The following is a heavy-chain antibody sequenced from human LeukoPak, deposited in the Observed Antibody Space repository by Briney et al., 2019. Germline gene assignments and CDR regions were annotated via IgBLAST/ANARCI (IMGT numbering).Heavy chain of an antibody. CDR2: ISYDGSNK. D-gene: IGHD3-16*01. CDR3: SRGRVVDY. J-gene: IGHJ4*02. Sequence: GRSLRLSCAAPGFTFSSYAMHWVRQAPGKGLEWVAVISYDGSNKYYADSVKGRFTISRDNSKNTLYLQMNSLRAEDTAVYYCSRGRVVDYWGQGTLVTVSS. V-gene: IGHV3-30-3*01. CDR1: GFTFSSYA.